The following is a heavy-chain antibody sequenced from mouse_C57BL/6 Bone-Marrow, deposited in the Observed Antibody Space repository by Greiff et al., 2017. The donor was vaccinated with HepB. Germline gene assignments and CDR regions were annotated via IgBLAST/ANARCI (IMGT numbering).Heavy chain of an antibody. J-gene: IGHJ1*03. CDR1: GYAFTNYL. V-gene: IGHV1-54*01. CDR3: ARPFMVTGYFDV. Sequence: VQLQQSGAELVRPGTSVKVSCKASGYAFTNYLIEWVKQRPGQGLEWIGVINPGSGGTNYNEKFKGKATLTADKSSSTAYMQLSSLTSEDSAVYFCARPFMVTGYFDVWGTGTTVTVSS. D-gene: IGHD2-2*01. CDR2: INPGSGGT.